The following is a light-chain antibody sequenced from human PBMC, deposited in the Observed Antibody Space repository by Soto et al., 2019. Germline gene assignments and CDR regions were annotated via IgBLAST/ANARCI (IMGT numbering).Light chain of an antibody. CDR1: SSNVGGFYY. V-gene: IGLV2-11*01. CDR2: DVN. J-gene: IGLJ1*01. Sequence: QSVLTQPPSPPGSPGPSVSISCTGTSSNVGGFYYVSWYQQRTGKAPKLLIYDVNKRPSGVPDRFSGSKSGNTASLTISGLQAEEEADYYGGSYAGSFSYVFGTGTNVTVL. CDR3: GSYAGSFSYV.